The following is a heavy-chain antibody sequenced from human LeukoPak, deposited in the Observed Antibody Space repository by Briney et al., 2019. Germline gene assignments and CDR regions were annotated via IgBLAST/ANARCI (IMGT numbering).Heavy chain of an antibody. D-gene: IGHD2-15*01. V-gene: IGHV3-48*03. CDR1: GFTFSSYE. J-gene: IGHJ3*02. CDR3: ARGRLGYCSGGSCYGNAFDI. CDR2: ISSSGSTI. Sequence: GGSLRLSCAASGFTFSSYEMNWVRQAPGKGLEWVSYISSSGSTIYYADSVKGRFTISRDNAKNSLYLQMNSLRAEDTAVYYCARGRLGYCSGGSCYGNAFDIWGQGTMVTVSS.